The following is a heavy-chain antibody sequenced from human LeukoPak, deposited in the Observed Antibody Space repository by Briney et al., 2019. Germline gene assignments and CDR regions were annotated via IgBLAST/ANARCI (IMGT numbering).Heavy chain of an antibody. J-gene: IGHJ3*02. CDR2: IQYSGST. D-gene: IGHD2/OR15-2a*01. Sequence: SETLSLTCTVSGGSISSGANFWTWIRQPPGRGLEWIGYIQYSGSTYYNPSLKSRLTISFDTSKNQFSLKLSSVTAADTAVYYCARAGYFGAFDIWGQGTMVTVSS. V-gene: IGHV4-30-4*02. CDR1: GGSISSGANF. CDR3: ARAGYFGAFDI.